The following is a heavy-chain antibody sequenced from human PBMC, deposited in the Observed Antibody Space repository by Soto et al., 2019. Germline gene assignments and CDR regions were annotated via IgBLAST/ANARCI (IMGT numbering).Heavy chain of an antibody. Sequence: PGGSLRLSCAASGFTFSGSAMHWVRQASGKGLEWDGRIRSKANSYARAYAASVKGRFTISRDDSKNTAYLQKNSLKTEDMAVYYCTRRIDDYGDPLGFDYWGQGTLVTVSS. CDR3: TRRIDDYGDPLGFDY. CDR1: GFTFSGSA. J-gene: IGHJ4*02. D-gene: IGHD4-17*01. CDR2: IRSKANSYAR. V-gene: IGHV3-73*01.